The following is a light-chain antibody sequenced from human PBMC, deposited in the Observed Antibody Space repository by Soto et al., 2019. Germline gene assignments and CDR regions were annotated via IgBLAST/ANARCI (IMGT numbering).Light chain of an antibody. Sequence: VLTQSPGTLSLSPGERATLSCRASQIFSSDYLAWYQQKPGQDPRLLIYGASTRATHIPNRFSGSGSGTDFTLTISRLEPEDSAVYLCQQYGDSPSTFGQGTKLEIK. CDR2: GAS. J-gene: IGKJ2*01. V-gene: IGKV3-20*01. CDR1: QIFSSDY. CDR3: QQYGDSPST.